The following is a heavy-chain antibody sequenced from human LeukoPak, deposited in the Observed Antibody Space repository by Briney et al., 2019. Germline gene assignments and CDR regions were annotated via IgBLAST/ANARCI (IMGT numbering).Heavy chain of an antibody. J-gene: IGHJ4*02. V-gene: IGHV4-59*08. D-gene: IGHD6-13*01. CDR1: GGSISSYY. CDR3: ARQAGGGIAAASRYYFDY. CDR2: IYYSGST. Sequence: SETLSLTCSVSGGSISSYYWSWIRQPPGKGLEWIGCIYYSGSTNYNPSLKSRVTISVDTSKNQFSLKLSSVTAADTAVYYCARQAGGGIAAASRYYFDYWGQGTLVTVSS.